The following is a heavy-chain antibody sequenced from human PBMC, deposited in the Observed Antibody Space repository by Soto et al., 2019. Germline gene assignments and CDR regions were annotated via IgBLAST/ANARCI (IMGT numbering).Heavy chain of an antibody. V-gene: IGHV4-34*01. J-gene: IGHJ5*02. Sequence: SETLSLTCAVYGGSFSGYYWSWIRQPPGKGLEWIGEINHSGSTNYNPSLKSRVTISVDTSKNQFSLKLSSVTAADTAVYYCARSLPPMVRLPNWFDPWGQGTLVTVSS. CDR2: INHSGST. D-gene: IGHD3-10*01. CDR1: GGSFSGYY. CDR3: ARSLPPMVRLPNWFDP.